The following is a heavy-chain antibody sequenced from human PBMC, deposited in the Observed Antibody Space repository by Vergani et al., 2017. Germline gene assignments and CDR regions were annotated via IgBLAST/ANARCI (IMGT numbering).Heavy chain of an antibody. Sequence: EVQLLESGGGLVQPGGSLRLSCAASGFIFSSYAMSWVRQAPGKGLEWVSGISDSGGSTYYADSVKGRFTISRDNSKNTLYLQMNSLRAEDTAVYYCAKVWRSGAYDFWSGSHYYFDYWGQGTLVTVSS. CDR3: AKVWRSGAYDFWSGSHYYFDY. J-gene: IGHJ4*02. CDR2: ISDSGGST. CDR1: GFIFSSYA. D-gene: IGHD3-3*01. V-gene: IGHV3-23*01.